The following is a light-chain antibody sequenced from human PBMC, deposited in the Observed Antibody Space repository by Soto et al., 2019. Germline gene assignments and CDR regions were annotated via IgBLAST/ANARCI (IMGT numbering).Light chain of an antibody. Sequence: EIVMTQSPATLSVSPGERATLSCRASQSVSSNVAWYQQKPGQTPRLLIYGASARATGIPARFSGSGSGTEFTLTFSSLQSEDFAVYYCQQYNSWRYTFGQGTKLEIK. CDR2: GAS. CDR1: QSVSSN. V-gene: IGKV3-15*01. CDR3: QQYNSWRYT. J-gene: IGKJ2*01.